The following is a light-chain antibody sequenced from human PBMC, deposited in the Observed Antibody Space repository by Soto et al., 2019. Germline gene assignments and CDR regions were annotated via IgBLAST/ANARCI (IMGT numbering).Light chain of an antibody. CDR3: QHADRFPLIT. CDR2: TAS. V-gene: IGKV1-12*01. Sequence: DIQMTQSPSSVSASVGXXVTXTCRACQNINSWLAWYQQKPGKVPNLXXFTASNLQSGVPSRFSGSGSGTDFTLTISSLQPEDFATYYCQHADRFPLITFGQGTRLEIK. CDR1: QNINSW. J-gene: IGKJ5*01.